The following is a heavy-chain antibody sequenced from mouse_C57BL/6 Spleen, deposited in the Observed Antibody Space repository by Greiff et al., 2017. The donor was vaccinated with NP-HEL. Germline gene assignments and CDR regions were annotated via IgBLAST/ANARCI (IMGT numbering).Heavy chain of an antibody. CDR2: IDPSDSYT. J-gene: IGHJ2*01. CDR3: ARLGYYYGSSYSNFDY. V-gene: IGHV1-69*01. Sequence: QVQLQQPGAELVMPGASVKLSCKASGYTFTSYWMHWVKQRPGQGLEWIGEIDPSDSYTNYNQKFKGKSTLTVDKSSSTAYMQLSSLTSEDSAVYYCARLGYYYGSSYSNFDYWGQGTTLTVSS. D-gene: IGHD1-1*01. CDR1: GYTFTSYW.